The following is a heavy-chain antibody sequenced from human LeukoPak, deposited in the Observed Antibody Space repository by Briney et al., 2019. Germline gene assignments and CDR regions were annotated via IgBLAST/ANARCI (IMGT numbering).Heavy chain of an antibody. J-gene: IGHJ6*04. V-gene: IGHV3-30*18. Sequence: PGGSLRLSCGASGFTFSSYDMHWVRQAPGKGLEWVAVISYDGSNKYYADSVKGRFTISRDNAKNSLYLQMSSLRAEDTAVYYCAELGITMIGGVWGKGTTVTISS. CDR2: ISYDGSNK. D-gene: IGHD3-10*02. CDR3: AELGITMIGGV. CDR1: GFTFSSYD.